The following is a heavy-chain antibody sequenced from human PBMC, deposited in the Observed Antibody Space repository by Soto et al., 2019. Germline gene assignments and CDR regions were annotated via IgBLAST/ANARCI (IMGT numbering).Heavy chain of an antibody. J-gene: IGHJ6*02. Sequence: GGSLRLSCAASRFTFSDYYMSWIRLAPGKGLEWISSIRSNSGAIFYADSVKGRFTISRDNAKNSLYLQMNSLRAEDTAVYYCAKDGASGSYPPYYYFGMDVWGQGTTVTVCS. CDR3: AKDGASGSYPPYYYFGMDV. CDR1: RFTFSDYY. D-gene: IGHD1-26*01. CDR2: IRSNSGAI. V-gene: IGHV3-11*01.